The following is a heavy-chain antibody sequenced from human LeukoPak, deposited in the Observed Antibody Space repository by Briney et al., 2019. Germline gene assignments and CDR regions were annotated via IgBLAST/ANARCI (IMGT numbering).Heavy chain of an antibody. Sequence: TSETLSLTCTVSGGSISSSSYYWGWIRQPPGKGLEWIGSIYYSGSTYYNPSLKSRVTISVDTSKNQFSLKLSSVTAADTAVYYCARTTMVRGTYYMDVWGKGTTVTVSS. V-gene: IGHV4-39*07. CDR2: IYYSGST. CDR1: GGSISSSSYY. J-gene: IGHJ6*03. D-gene: IGHD3-10*01. CDR3: ARTTMVRGTYYMDV.